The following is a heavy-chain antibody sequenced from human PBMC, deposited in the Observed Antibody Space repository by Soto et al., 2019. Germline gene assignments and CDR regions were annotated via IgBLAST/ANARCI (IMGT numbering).Heavy chain of an antibody. D-gene: IGHD5-18*01. CDR1: GFTFSTYN. V-gene: IGHV3-48*01. J-gene: IGHJ4*02. CDR3: ARDDHTAMDGFDY. Sequence: GGSLRLSCAASGFTFSTYNMNWVRQAPGKGLEWVSYISDSSSTIHYADSVKGRFTISRDNAKNSLYLQMNSLRAEDTAVYYCARDDHTAMDGFDYWGQGTLVTVSS. CDR2: ISDSSSTI.